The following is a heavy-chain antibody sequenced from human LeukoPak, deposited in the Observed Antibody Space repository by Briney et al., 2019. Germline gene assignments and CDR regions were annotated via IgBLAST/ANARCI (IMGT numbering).Heavy chain of an antibody. CDR3: AKPTCSSTSCYSRMDAFDI. J-gene: IGHJ3*02. V-gene: IGHV3-23*01. CDR2: ISSSGGST. CDR1: GFTFSSYA. Sequence: GGSLRLSCAASGFTFSSYAMSWVRQAPGKGLEWVSAISSSGGSTYYADSVKGRFTISRDNSKNTLYLQMNSLRAEDTAVYYCAKPTCSSTSCYSRMDAFDIWGQGTMVTVSS. D-gene: IGHD2-2*01.